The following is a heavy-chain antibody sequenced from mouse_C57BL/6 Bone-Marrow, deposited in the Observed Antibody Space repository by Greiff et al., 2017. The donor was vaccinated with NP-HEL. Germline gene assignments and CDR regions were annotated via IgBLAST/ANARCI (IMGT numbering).Heavy chain of an antibody. CDR1: GFTFTDYY. Sequence: EVQLQESGGGLVQPGGSLSLSCAASGFTFTDYYISWVRQPPGKALEWLGFIRNKANGYTTEYSASVKGRFTISRYNSQSILYLQMNALRAEDSATYYCASYISYYGNLYYAMDYWGQGTSVTVSS. D-gene: IGHD2-1*01. V-gene: IGHV7-3*01. J-gene: IGHJ4*01. CDR3: ASYISYYGNLYYAMDY. CDR2: IRNKANGYTT.